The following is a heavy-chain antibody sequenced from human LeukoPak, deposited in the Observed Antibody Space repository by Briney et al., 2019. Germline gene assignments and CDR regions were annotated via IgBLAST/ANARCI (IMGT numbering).Heavy chain of an antibody. CDR1: GFTLSSYA. CDR2: IRYNGNNK. D-gene: IGHD3-9*01. Sequence: GGSLRLSCAASGFTLSSYAMSWVRQAPGKGLEWVAFIRYNGNNKQYGDSVKGRFTISRDNSKNTLYLEMNSVRTEDTAVYYCAKDERVILTNMDVWGKGTTV. J-gene: IGHJ6*03. V-gene: IGHV3-30*02. CDR3: AKDERVILTNMDV.